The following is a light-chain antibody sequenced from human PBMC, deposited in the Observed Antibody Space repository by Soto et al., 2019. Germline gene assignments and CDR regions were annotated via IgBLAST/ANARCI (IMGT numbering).Light chain of an antibody. Sequence: QSALTQPASVSGSPGQSITISCTGTSGDVGAYNYVSWYQQHPGKAPKLMIYEVSDRPSGVSHRFSGSKSGNTASLTISGLQAEDEADYYCSSYTNTNTPYVFGTGTKVTVL. CDR3: SSYTNTNTPYV. CDR2: EVS. V-gene: IGLV2-14*01. J-gene: IGLJ1*01. CDR1: SGDVGAYNY.